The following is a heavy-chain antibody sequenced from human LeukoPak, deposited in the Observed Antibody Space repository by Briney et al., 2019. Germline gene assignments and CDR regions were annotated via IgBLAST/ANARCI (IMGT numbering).Heavy chain of an antibody. Sequence: GGSLRLSCAASGFTFSSYGMHWVRQAPGKGLEWVAFIRYDGSNKYYADSVKGRFTISRDNSKNTLYLQMNSLRAEDTAVYYRRYYGSGSYYTLDYWGQGTLVTVSS. CDR2: IRYDGSNK. CDR3: RYYGSGSYYTLDY. D-gene: IGHD3-10*01. V-gene: IGHV3-30*02. J-gene: IGHJ4*02. CDR1: GFTFSSYG.